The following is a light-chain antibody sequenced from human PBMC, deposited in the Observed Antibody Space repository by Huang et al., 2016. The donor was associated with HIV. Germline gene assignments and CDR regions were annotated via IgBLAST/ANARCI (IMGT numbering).Light chain of an antibody. CDR3: QQYGGSPYT. CDR1: PSVSTTY. V-gene: IGKV3-20*01. CDR2: GAS. Sequence: EVVLTQSPGTLSLSPGERATLSCRATPSVSTTYLAWYQQEPGQAPRLLSYGASSRATGIPDRFSGSGSGTDFTLTISRLEPEDFAVYYCQQYGGSPYTFGQGTKLEIK. J-gene: IGKJ2*01.